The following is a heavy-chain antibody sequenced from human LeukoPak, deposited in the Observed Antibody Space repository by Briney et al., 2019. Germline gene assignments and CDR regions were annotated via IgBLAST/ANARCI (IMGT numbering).Heavy chain of an antibody. J-gene: IGHJ4*02. Sequence: SETLSLTCTVSGDXISSYYWNWIRQSPGKGREWLAYINYSGRTNYNPSLKSRVSISVDTSKNQFSLELTSVTAADTAVYYCAGGRVWLAFDSWGQGVLVTVSS. CDR1: GDXISSYY. D-gene: IGHD5-18*01. CDR3: AGGRVWLAFDS. V-gene: IGHV4-59*01. CDR2: INYSGRT.